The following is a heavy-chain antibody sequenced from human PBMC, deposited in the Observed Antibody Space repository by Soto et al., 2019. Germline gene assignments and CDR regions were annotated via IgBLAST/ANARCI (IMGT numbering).Heavy chain of an antibody. V-gene: IGHV5-51*01. Sequence: EVQLVPSGAEVKKPGEPLKISCKGSGYSFTSYWIGWLRQMPGKGLEWMGIIYPGDADTRYSPSFQGQVTISADKSIRTAYLQWSRLKASDTAMYYCARASAAGKYYYGMDVWGQGTTVTVSS. J-gene: IGHJ6*02. CDR1: GYSFTSYW. CDR3: ARASAAGKYYYGMDV. D-gene: IGHD6-13*01. CDR2: IYPGDADT.